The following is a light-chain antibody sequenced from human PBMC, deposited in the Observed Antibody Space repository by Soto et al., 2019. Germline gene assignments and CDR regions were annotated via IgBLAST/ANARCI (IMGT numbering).Light chain of an antibody. J-gene: IGKJ4*01. V-gene: IGKV3-11*01. CDR3: QQRNSWPLT. CDR2: AS. Sequence: EIFLTQSPATLSLSPGERATLSCRASQSVSSYLAWYQQKPGQAPRLLIYASTRATGIPARFSDSGSGTDFTLTISSLEPEDFAVYYCQQRNSWPLTFGGGTKVDIK. CDR1: QSVSSY.